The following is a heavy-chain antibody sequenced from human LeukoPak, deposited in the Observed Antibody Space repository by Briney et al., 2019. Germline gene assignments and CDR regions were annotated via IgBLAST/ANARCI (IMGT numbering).Heavy chain of an antibody. CDR3: TRYCSSTSCYEAHSYGMDV. V-gene: IGHV3-23*01. CDR1: GFTFSIYA. D-gene: IGHD2-2*01. Sequence: PGGSLRLSCTASGFTFSIYAMSWVRQAPGKGLDWVSAIGGSGGNTYYADSVKGRFTISRDNSKNTLYLQMNSLRAGDTAIYYCTRYCSSTSCYEAHSYGMDVWGQGTTVTVSS. CDR2: IGGSGGNT. J-gene: IGHJ6*02.